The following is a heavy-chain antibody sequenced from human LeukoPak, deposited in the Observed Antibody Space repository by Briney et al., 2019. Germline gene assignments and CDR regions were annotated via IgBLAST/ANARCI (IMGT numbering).Heavy chain of an antibody. CDR1: GYTFTSYA. CDR2: INAGNGNT. V-gene: IGHV1-3*01. CDR3: ARAEMTTITYPDY. D-gene: IGHD5-24*01. J-gene: IGHJ4*02. Sequence: GASVKVSCKASGYTFTSYAMHWVRQAPGQRLEWMGWINAGNGNTKYSQKFQGRVTITRDTSASTAYMELSSLRSEDTAVYYCARAEMTTITYPDYWGQGTPVTVSS.